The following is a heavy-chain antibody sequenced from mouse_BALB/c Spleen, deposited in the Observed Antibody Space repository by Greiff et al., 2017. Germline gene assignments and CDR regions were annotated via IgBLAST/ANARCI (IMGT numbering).Heavy chain of an antibody. CDR3: ARDGTGGAY. CDR2: IYPGDGDT. Sequence: VKLVESGAELARPGASVKLSCKASGYTFTSYWMQWVKQRPGQGLEWIGAIYPGDGDTRYTQKFKGKATLTADKSSSTAYMQLSSLASEDSAVYYCARDGTGGAYWGQGTLVTVSA. CDR1: GYTFTSYW. D-gene: IGHD4-1*01. V-gene: IGHV1-87*01. J-gene: IGHJ3*01.